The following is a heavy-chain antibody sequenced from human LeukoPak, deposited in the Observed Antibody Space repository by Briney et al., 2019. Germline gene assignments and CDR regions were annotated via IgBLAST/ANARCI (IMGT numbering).Heavy chain of an antibody. Sequence: SETLSLTCTVSGGSISSHYWSWIRQPPGKGLEWIGYIYYSGSTNYNPSLKGRVTISVDTSKNQFSLKLSSVTAADTAVYYCARGPGYYDSSGLWIFDYWGQGTLVTVSS. V-gene: IGHV4-59*11. CDR3: ARGPGYYDSSGLWIFDY. CDR2: IYYSGST. D-gene: IGHD3-22*01. CDR1: GGSISSHY. J-gene: IGHJ4*02.